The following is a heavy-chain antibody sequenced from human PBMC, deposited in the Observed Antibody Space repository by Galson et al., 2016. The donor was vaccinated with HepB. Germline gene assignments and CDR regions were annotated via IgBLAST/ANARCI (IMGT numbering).Heavy chain of an antibody. D-gene: IGHD6-13*01. CDR3: AVRYSSIWYFQH. J-gene: IGHJ1*01. Sequence: SLRLSCAASGFTLSNSAMSWVRQAPGKGLEWVSAMSDSGGSPYYADSVKGRFTISRDNSKNTLYLQMNSLGAEDTAIYYCAVRYSSIWYFQHWGRAPWSASPQ. CDR2: MSDSGGSP. CDR1: GFTLSNSA. V-gene: IGHV3-23*01.